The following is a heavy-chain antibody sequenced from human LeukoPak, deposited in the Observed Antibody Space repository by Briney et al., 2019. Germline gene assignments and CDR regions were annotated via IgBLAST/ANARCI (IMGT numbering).Heavy chain of an antibody. CDR3: ARDLTGSPKERVFDY. D-gene: IGHD3-10*01. CDR1: GFTFSSYS. CDR2: ISSSSSTI. Sequence: GGSLRLSCAASGFTFSSYSMNWVRQAPGKGLEWVSYISSSSSTIYYADSVKGRFTISRDNAKNSLYLQMNSLRAEDTAVYYCARDLTGSPKERVFDYSGQGTLVTVSS. V-gene: IGHV3-48*04. J-gene: IGHJ4*02.